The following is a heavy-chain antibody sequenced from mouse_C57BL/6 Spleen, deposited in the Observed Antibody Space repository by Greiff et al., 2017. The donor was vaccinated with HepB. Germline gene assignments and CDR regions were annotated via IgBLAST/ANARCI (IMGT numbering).Heavy chain of an antibody. V-gene: IGHV1-82*01. J-gene: IGHJ2*01. Sequence: QVQLQQSGPELVKPGASVKISCKASGYAFSSSWMNWVKQRPGKGLEWIGRIYPGDGDTNYNGKFKGKATLTADKSSSTAYMQLSSLTSEDSAVYFCAKARITTRDYCDYGGQGTTLTVSS. CDR2: IYPGDGDT. CDR3: AKARITTRDYCDY. CDR1: GYAFSSSW. D-gene: IGHD1-1*01.